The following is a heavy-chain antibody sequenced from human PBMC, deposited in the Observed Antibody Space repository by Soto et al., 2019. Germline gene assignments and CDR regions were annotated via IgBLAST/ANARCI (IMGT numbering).Heavy chain of an antibody. D-gene: IGHD6-13*01. CDR2: IYYSGST. CDR3: AISPWVAAAAPSNKGGMDV. V-gene: IGHV4-39*01. CDR1: GGSISSSSYY. J-gene: IGHJ6*02. Sequence: SETLSLTCTVSGGSISSSSYYWGWIRQPPGKGLEWIGSIYYSGSTYYNPSLKSRVTISVDTSKNQFSLKLSSVTAADTAVYYCAISPWVAAAAPSNKGGMDVWGQGTTVTVPS.